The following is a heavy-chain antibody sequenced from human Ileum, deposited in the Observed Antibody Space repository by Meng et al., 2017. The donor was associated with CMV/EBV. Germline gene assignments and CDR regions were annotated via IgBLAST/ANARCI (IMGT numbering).Heavy chain of an antibody. V-gene: IGHV4-59*01. J-gene: IGHJ5*02. Sequence: SETLSLTCTVSGCSISSYYWSWIRQPPGKGLEWIGYIYYSGSTNYNPSHKSRVTISVDTSKNQFSLKLSSVTDADTAEYYCARVGMSVDIVATIALGSWFDPWGQGTLVTVSS. CDR1: GCSISSYY. CDR2: IYYSGST. D-gene: IGHD5-12*01. CDR3: ARVGMSVDIVATIALGSWFDP.